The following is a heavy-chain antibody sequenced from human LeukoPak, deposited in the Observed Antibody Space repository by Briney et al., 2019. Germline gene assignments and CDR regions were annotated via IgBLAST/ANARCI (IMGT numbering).Heavy chain of an antibody. V-gene: IGHV4-59*01. CDR1: GGSISSYY. D-gene: IGHD2-15*01. CDR2: IYYSGST. J-gene: IGHJ5*02. CDR3: ARRRVCSGGSCYSDNWFDP. Sequence: PSETLSLTCTVSGGSISSYYWSWIRQPPGKGLEWIGYIYYSGSTNYNPSLKSRVAISVDTSKNQFSLKLSSVTAADTAVYYCARRRVCSGGSCYSDNWFDPWGQGTLVTVSS.